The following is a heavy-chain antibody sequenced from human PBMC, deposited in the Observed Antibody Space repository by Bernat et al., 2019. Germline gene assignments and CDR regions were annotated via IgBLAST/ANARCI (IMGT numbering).Heavy chain of an antibody. CDR2: ISGDGGST. V-gene: IGHV3-43*02. D-gene: IGHD2-2*01. CDR1: GFTFDDYA. Sequence: EVQLVESGGGVVQPGGSLRLSCAASGFTFDDYAMHWVRQAPGRGLEWVSLISGDGGSTYYADSVKGRFTISRDNSKNSLYLQMNSLRTEDTALYYCAKAEGGKYCSSTSCYYYYYGMDVWGHGTTVTVSS. J-gene: IGHJ6*02. CDR3: AKAEGGKYCSSTSCYYYYYGMDV.